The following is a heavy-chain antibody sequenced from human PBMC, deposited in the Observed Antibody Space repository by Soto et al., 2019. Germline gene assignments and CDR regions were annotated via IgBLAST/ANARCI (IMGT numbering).Heavy chain of an antibody. J-gene: IGHJ4*02. Sequence: SETLSLTCTVSGGSISSGDYFWSWIRQPPGKGLEWIGYIYYSGSTYYNPSLKSRVTISVDTSENQFSLKLSSVTAADTAVYYCATQRKYTSGWSSPRQPFDYWGQGALVTVSS. CDR2: IYYSGST. CDR3: ATQRKYTSGWSSPRQPFDY. V-gene: IGHV4-30-4*01. CDR1: GGSISSGDYF. D-gene: IGHD6-19*01.